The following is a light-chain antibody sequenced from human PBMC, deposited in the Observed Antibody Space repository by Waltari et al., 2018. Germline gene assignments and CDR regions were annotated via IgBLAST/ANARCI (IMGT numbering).Light chain of an antibody. J-gene: IGKJ4*01. CDR1: QRISGW. CDR2: GVS. V-gene: IGKV1-12*01. CDR3: QHAHNYPLT. Sequence: DIQMTQSPFSVSASVGDTVTLTCRASQRISGWLAWYQQKPGKAPKLLIYGVSSLKSGVPSRFSGSGSGTDFRLTINSLQPEDFAAYYCQHAHNYPLTFGGGTKVEI.